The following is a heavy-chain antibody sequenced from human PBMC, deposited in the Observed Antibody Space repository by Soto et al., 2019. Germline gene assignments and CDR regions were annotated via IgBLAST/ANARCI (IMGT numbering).Heavy chain of an antibody. J-gene: IGHJ4*02. Sequence: GGSLRLSCAASGFAVSSNFMSWVRQAPGKGLEWVSAIYSGGNTYYADSVKVRFTISRDNSENTLYLQMNSLRAEDTAVYYCARGSSYSSGWTDYWGQGTLVTVSS. CDR1: GFAVSSNF. CDR3: ARGSSYSSGWTDY. D-gene: IGHD6-19*01. V-gene: IGHV3-66*01. CDR2: IYSGGNT.